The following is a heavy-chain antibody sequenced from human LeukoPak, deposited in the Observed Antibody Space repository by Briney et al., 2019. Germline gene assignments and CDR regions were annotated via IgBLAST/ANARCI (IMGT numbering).Heavy chain of an antibody. CDR3: AREPYYYDSSGSWI. Sequence: PSETLSLTCTVSGGSISLSNYCWGWIRQPPGKGLEWIGSIHYSGTTYYNPSLKSRVTISIDTSRNQFSLKLSSVTAADTAIYYCAREPYYYDSSGSWIWGQGTLATVSS. V-gene: IGHV4-39*07. J-gene: IGHJ4*02. D-gene: IGHD3-22*01. CDR2: IHYSGTT. CDR1: GGSISLSNYC.